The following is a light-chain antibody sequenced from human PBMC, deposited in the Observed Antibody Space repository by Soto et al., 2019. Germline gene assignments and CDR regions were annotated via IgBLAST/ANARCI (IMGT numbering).Light chain of an antibody. CDR2: KAS. CDR3: HQYNSSPWT. J-gene: IGKJ1*01. V-gene: IGKV1-5*03. CDR1: QSISGW. Sequence: DIQMTQSPSTVSASVGDRVTIACRASQSISGWLAWYQQKPGKAPKLLIYKASSLKSGVTSRFSGSGSGTVFTLTISSLQPDDFATYYCHQYNSSPWTVGQGTKVEV.